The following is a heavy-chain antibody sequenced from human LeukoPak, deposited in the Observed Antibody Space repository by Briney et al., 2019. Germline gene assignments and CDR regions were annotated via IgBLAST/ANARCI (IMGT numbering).Heavy chain of an antibody. J-gene: IGHJ4*02. CDR1: GYTFTGYY. CDR2: ISAYNGNT. V-gene: IGHV1-18*04. Sequence: ASVKVSCKASGYTFTGYYMHWVRQAPGQGLEWMGWISAYNGNTNYAQKLQGRVTMTTDTSTSTAYMELRSLRSDDTAVYYCARDWTVFSGYSPDFDYWGQGTLVTVSS. CDR3: ARDWTVFSGYSPDFDY. D-gene: IGHD3-22*01.